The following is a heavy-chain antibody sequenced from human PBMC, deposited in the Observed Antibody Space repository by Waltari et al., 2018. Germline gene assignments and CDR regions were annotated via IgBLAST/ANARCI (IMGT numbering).Heavy chain of an antibody. CDR2: ISGYNVDT. D-gene: IGHD3-9*01. V-gene: IGHV1-18*01. CDR3: ARGDDILTGDYKGLDY. J-gene: IGHJ4*02. Sequence: QVQLVQSGAEVKKPGASVTVSCKDSGYTFTSYGISWVRQAPGQGLEWMGWISGYNVDTNFAQNLQGRVTMTTDTSTRTAYMELKSLRSDDTAVYYCARGDDILTGDYKGLDYWGQGTLVTVSS. CDR1: GYTFTSYG.